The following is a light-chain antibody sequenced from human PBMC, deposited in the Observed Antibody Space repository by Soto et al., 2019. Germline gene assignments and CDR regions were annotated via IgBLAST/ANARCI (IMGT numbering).Light chain of an antibody. CDR3: QQHDTSLTWT. V-gene: IGKV1D-16*01. CDR1: QSISTW. J-gene: IGKJ1*01. CDR2: GAS. Sequence: DFQMTQSPSSLSASVGDTVTITCRASQSISTWLAWYQQKPNKAPKSLISGASNLQSGVPSRFSGSGSGTEFTLTISRLEPEDFAIFYCQQHDTSLTWTFGQGTKVDIK.